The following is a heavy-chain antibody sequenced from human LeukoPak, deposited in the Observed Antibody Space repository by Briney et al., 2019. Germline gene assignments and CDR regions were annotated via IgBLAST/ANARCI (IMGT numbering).Heavy chain of an antibody. Sequence: SETLSLTCTVSGGSISSGGYYWSWIRQPPGKGLEWIGYIYHSGSTYYNPSLKSRVTISVDTSKNQFSLKLSSVTAADTAVYYCAREVGDGDYDIGGSFGYWGQGTLVTVSS. J-gene: IGHJ4*02. CDR2: IYHSGST. CDR1: GGSISSGGYY. V-gene: IGHV4-30-2*01. D-gene: IGHD4-17*01. CDR3: AREVGDGDYDIGGSFGY.